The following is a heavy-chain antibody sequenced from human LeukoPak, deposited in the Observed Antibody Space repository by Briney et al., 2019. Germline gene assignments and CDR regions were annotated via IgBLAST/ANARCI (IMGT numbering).Heavy chain of an antibody. CDR3: ARSGYSSSWYVRGWFDP. CDR2: INHSGST. V-gene: IGHV4-34*01. J-gene: IGHJ5*02. D-gene: IGHD6-13*01. CDR1: GGSFSGYY. Sequence: PSETLSLTCAVYGGSFSGYYWSWIRQPPGKGLEWIGEINHSGSTNYNPSLKSRVTISVDTSKNQFSLKLSSVTAADTAVYYCARSGYSSSWYVRGWFDPWGQGTLVTVPS.